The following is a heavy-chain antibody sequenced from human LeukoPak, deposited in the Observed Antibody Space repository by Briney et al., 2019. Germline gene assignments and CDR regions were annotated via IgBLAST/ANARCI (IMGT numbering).Heavy chain of an antibody. D-gene: IGHD3-10*01. Sequence: ASVKVSCKASGYTFTSYGISWVRQAPGQGLEWLGWISAYNGNTNYAQKLQGRVTMTTDTSTSTAYMELRSLRSDDTAVYYCASDIFEWFGESYHNSELEYWGQGTLVTVSS. CDR2: ISAYNGNT. J-gene: IGHJ4*02. CDR1: GYTFTSYG. V-gene: IGHV1-18*01. CDR3: ASDIFEWFGESYHNSELEY.